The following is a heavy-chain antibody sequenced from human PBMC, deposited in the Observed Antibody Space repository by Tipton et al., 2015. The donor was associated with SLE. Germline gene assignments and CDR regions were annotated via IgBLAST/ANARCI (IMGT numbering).Heavy chain of an antibody. CDR3: AREGDAFDI. CDR1: GDSVSSNSAA. V-gene: IGHV6-1*01. Sequence: LRLSCTISGDSVSSNSAAWNWIRQSPSRGLEWLGRTYYRSKWYNDYALSLKSRITINPDTSKNQFSLHLNSVTPEDTAVYYCAREGDAFDIWGQGTRVTVSS. CDR2: TYYRSKWYN. J-gene: IGHJ3*02.